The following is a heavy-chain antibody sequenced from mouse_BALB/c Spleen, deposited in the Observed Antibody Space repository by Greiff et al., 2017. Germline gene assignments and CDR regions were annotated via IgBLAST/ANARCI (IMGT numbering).Heavy chain of an antibody. Sequence: EVKLVESGGGLVKPGGSLKLSCAASGFTFSSYAMSWVRQSPEKRLEWVAEISSGGSYTYYPDTVTGRFTISRDNAKNTLYLEMSSLRSEDTAMYYCARSTMITTGYAMDYWGQGTSVTVSS. CDR2: ISSGGSYT. V-gene: IGHV5-9-4*01. CDR1: GFTFSSYA. D-gene: IGHD2-4*01. J-gene: IGHJ4*01. CDR3: ARSTMITTGYAMDY.